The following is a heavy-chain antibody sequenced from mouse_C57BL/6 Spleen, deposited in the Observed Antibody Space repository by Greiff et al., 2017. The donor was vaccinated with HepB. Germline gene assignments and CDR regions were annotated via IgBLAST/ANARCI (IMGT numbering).Heavy chain of an antibody. J-gene: IGHJ4*01. D-gene: IGHD1-1*01. CDR3: ARPDYYGSSDYAMDY. CDR1: GFTFSSYG. Sequence: EVQGVESGGDLVKPGGSLKLSCAASGFTFSSYGMSWVRQTPDKRLEWVATISSGGSYTYYPDSVKGRFTISRDNAKNTLYLQMSSLKSEDTAMYYCARPDYYGSSDYAMDYWGQGTSVTVSS. V-gene: IGHV5-6*01. CDR2: ISSGGSYT.